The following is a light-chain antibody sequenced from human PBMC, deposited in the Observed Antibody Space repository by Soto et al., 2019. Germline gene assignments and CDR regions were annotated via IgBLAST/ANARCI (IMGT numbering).Light chain of an antibody. CDR1: RSILYSSNNKEK. Sequence: DIVMTQSPDSLAVSLGERATINCKSSRSILYSSNNKEKLAWYQQKPGQPPKLLIYWASTRESGVPDRFSGSGSGTDFTLTISSLQAEDVAVYYCQQYYSTPLTFGQGTRLAIK. V-gene: IGKV4-1*01. CDR3: QQYYSTPLT. J-gene: IGKJ5*01. CDR2: WAS.